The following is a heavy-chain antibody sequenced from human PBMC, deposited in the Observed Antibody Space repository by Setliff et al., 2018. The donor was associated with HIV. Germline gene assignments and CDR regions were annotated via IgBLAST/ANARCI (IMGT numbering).Heavy chain of an antibody. J-gene: IGHJ4*02. CDR2: INAGNGNT. V-gene: IGHV1-3*01. CDR3: AREGEGRGWSRLDF. CDR1: GGTFSSYA. Sequence: ASVKVSCKASGGTFSSYAISWVRQAPGQGLEWMGWINAGNGNTKYSQKFQGRVTITRDTSTRTVYMDLSGLRSEDTAVYFCAREGEGRGWSRLDFWGQGTLVTVSS. D-gene: IGHD6-19*01.